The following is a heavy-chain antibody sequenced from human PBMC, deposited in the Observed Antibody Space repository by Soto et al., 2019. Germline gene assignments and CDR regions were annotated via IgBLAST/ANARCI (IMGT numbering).Heavy chain of an antibody. CDR2: INHSGST. Sequence: QVQLQQWGAGLLKPSETLSLTCAVYGGSFSGYSWTWIRQSPGKGLEWIGQINHSGSTNYNPSLKSRVTISLVTSKNQFSLELTSVTAADTAVYYCARGLFSENYYSGSWYYFDSWGQGTLVTVSS. D-gene: IGHD1-26*01. CDR1: GGSFSGYS. V-gene: IGHV4-34*01. CDR3: ARGLFSENYYSGSWYYFDS. J-gene: IGHJ4*02.